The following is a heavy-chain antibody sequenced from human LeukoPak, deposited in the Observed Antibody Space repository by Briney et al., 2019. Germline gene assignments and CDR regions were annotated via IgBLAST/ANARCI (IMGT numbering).Heavy chain of an antibody. Sequence: GASVKVSCKASGYTFTSYGISWVRQAPGQGLEWMGWISAYNGSTNYAQKLQVRVTMTTDTSTSTAYMELRSLRSDDTAVYYCARSMRGWNWFDPWGQGTLVTVSS. J-gene: IGHJ5*02. V-gene: IGHV1-18*01. CDR3: ARSMRGWNWFDP. CDR2: ISAYNGST. CDR1: GYTFTSYG.